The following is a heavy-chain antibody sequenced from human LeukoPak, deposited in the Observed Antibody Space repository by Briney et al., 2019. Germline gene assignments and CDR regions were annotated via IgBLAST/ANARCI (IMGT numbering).Heavy chain of an antibody. Sequence: GAPVKVSCKASGYTFTSYYMHWVRQAPVQGLEWMGWINPNSGGTNYAQKFQGRVTMTRDTSISTAYMELSRLRSDDTAVYYCARDGSYYMDVWGKGTTVTVSS. J-gene: IGHJ6*03. D-gene: IGHD1-26*01. CDR2: INPNSGGT. CDR1: GYTFTSYY. V-gene: IGHV1-2*02. CDR3: ARDGSYYMDV.